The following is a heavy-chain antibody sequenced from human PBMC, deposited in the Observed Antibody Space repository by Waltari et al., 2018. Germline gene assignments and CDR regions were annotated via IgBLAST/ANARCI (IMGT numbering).Heavy chain of an antibody. V-gene: IGHV3-7*03. CDR2: INQDGSQK. Sequence: EVQLVESGGGWVQPGGSLRFSCAASGFIFSNFWMSWFLQAPGKGREWVVNINQDGSQKYYLDSVKGRFTISRDNARNSLYLQINTLRAEDTAVYYCARIGYSSSCFDYWGQGSLVTVSS. J-gene: IGHJ4*02. CDR1: GFIFSNFW. CDR3: ARIGYSSSCFDY. D-gene: IGHD6-13*01.